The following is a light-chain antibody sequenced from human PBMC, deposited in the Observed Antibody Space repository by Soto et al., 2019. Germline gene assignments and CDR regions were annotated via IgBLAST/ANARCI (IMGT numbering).Light chain of an antibody. CDR3: AAWDDSLSGPV. J-gene: IGLJ2*01. CDR2: RNN. CDR1: SSNIGSNY. Sequence: QPVLTQRPSASGTPGQRVTISCSGSSSNIGSNYVYWYQQLPGTAPKLLIYRNNQRPSGGPDRFSGSKSGTSASLAISGLRSEDEADYYCAAWDDSLSGPVFGGGTKVTVL. V-gene: IGLV1-47*01.